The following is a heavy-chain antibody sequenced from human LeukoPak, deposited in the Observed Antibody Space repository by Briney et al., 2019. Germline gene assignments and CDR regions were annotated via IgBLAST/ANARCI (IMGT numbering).Heavy chain of an antibody. CDR3: ARDCRSTSCYIAFDI. CDR1: GYTFTGYA. D-gene: IGHD2-2*02. V-gene: IGHV1-3*01. J-gene: IGHJ3*02. CDR2: INAGNGNT. Sequence: ASVKVSCKASGYTFTGYAMHWVRQAPGQRLEWMGWINAGNGNTKYSQKFQGRVTITRDTSASTAYMELSSLRSEDTAVYYCARDCRSTSCYIAFDIWGQGIMVTVSS.